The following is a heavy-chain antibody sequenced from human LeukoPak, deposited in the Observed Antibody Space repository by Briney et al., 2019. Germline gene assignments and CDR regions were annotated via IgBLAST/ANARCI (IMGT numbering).Heavy chain of an antibody. V-gene: IGHV4-39*07. CDR3: ARGQDIVLMVYAMTGWFDP. D-gene: IGHD2-8*01. CDR2: IYYSGST. CDR1: GGSISSSSYY. J-gene: IGHJ5*02. Sequence: SETLSLTCTVSGGSISSSSYYWGWIRQPPGKGLEWIGSIYYSGSTYYNPSLKSRVTISVDTSKNQFSLRLSSVTAADTAVYYCARGQDIVLMVYAMTGWFDPWGQGTLVTVSS.